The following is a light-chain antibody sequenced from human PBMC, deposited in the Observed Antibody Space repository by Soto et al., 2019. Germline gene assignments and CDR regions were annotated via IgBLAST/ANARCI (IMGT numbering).Light chain of an antibody. V-gene: IGLV2-14*01. CDR3: SSYTSSTTRV. Sequence: QSVLTQPASVSGSPGQSITISCTGTSSDVGDYNYVSWYQQHPGKAPKLMIYXXXXXXXXXXXXXXGSKSGSTASLTISGLQAEDXAXYYCSSYTSSTTRVFGTGTKLTVL. CDR1: SSDVGDYNY. CDR2: XXX. J-gene: IGLJ1*01.